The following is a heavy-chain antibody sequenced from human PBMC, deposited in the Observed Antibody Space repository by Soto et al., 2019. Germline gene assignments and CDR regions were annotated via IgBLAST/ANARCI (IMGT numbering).Heavy chain of an antibody. CDR2: ISGSGGST. Sequence: GGSLRLSCAASGFTFSSYAMSWVRQAPGKGLEWVSAISGSGGSTYYADSVKGRFTISRDNSKNTLYLQMNSLRAEDTAVYYCAKGGQITMVRGVIIEDWFDPWGQGTLVTVSS. CDR1: GFTFSSYA. V-gene: IGHV3-23*01. J-gene: IGHJ5*02. CDR3: AKGGQITMVRGVIIEDWFDP. D-gene: IGHD3-10*01.